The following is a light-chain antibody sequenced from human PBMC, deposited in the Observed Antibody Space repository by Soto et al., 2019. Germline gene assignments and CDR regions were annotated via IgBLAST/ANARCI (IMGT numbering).Light chain of an antibody. J-gene: IGLJ3*02. CDR1: SSDVGGYNF. CDR2: EVS. CDR3: SSYTLRNTLVL. Sequence: QSALTQPASVSGSPGQSITISCTGTSSDVGGYNFVSWYQQHPGKAPRLLIYEVSSRPSGVSYLFSGSKSGNTASLTISGLQAEDEADYYCSSYTLRNTLVLFGGGTKLTVL. V-gene: IGLV2-14*01.